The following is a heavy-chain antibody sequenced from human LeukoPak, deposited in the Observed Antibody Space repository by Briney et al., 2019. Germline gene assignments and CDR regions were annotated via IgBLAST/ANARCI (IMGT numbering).Heavy chain of an antibody. CDR2: IYYSGST. CDR1: GGSISSYY. CDR3: ARDRFIDGYNLAYYYGMDV. Sequence: SGTLSLTCTVSGGSISSYYWSWIRQPPGKGLEWIGYIYYSGSTNYNPSLKSRVTISVDTSKNQFSLKLSSVTAADTAVYYCARDRFIDGYNLAYYYGMDVWGQGTTVTVSS. J-gene: IGHJ6*02. V-gene: IGHV4-59*01. D-gene: IGHD5-24*01.